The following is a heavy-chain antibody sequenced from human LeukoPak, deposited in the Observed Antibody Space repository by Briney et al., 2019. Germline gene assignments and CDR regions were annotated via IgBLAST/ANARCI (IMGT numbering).Heavy chain of an antibody. CDR1: GYTFTSYA. V-gene: IGHV1-18*04. Sequence: ASVKVSCKTSGYTFTSYAISWVRQAPGQGLEWMGRISTYNGDTFYTQKLQGRVTMTTDTATSTVYMELRSLRSDDTAVYFCARMYGDAPADALDMWGQGTMVSVSS. J-gene: IGHJ3*02. CDR3: ARMYGDAPADALDM. CDR2: ISTYNGDT. D-gene: IGHD4-17*01.